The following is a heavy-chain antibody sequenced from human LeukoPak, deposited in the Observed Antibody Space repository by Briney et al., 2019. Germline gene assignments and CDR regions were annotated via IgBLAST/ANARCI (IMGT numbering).Heavy chain of an antibody. V-gene: IGHV3-7*04. J-gene: IGHJ5*02. CDR3: ARGRPRQGHCTGGSCHYPVVA. CDR1: GFTFSGYW. CDR2: IKRDGSDK. D-gene: IGHD2-8*02. Sequence: GGSLRLSCAPSGFTFSGYWMSAVRQAPGKGLEWVANIKRDGSDKYYVDSVKGRFTISRDNAKNSLYLQMNSKRADNTAVYFCARGRPRQGHCTGGSCHYPVVAWGQGTLVTVSS.